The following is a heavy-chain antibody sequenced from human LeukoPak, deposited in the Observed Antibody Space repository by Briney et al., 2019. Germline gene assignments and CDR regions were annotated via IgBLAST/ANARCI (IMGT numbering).Heavy chain of an antibody. CDR3: ATDITALDY. J-gene: IGHJ4*02. D-gene: IGHD3-10*01. V-gene: IGHV1-2*02. CDR1: GYNFNDYY. Sequence: ASMKVSCKASGYNFNDYYLHWVRQAPGQGLEWMGWINPKNGGTYYAEKFQGRVTMTRDTSITTVYMELSRLRSDDTAIYYCATDITALDYWGQGTLVTVSS. CDR2: INPKNGGT.